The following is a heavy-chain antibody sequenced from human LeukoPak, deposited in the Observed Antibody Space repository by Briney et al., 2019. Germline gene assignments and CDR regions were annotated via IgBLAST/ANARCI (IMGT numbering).Heavy chain of an antibody. V-gene: IGHV3-66*01. CDR3: ARDHGHDY. CDR2: IYSGGST. Sequence: PGGSLRLSCAVSGFTVSDNYMSWVRQAPGKGLEWVSVIYSGGSTYYADSVKGRFTISRDNSKNTLYLQMNSLRAEDTAVYYCARDHGHDYWGQGTLVTVSS. J-gene: IGHJ4*02. D-gene: IGHD3/OR15-3a*01. CDR1: GFTVSDNY.